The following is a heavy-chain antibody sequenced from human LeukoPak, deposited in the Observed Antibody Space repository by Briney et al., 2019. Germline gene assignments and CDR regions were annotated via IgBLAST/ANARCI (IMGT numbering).Heavy chain of an antibody. D-gene: IGHD6-25*01. J-gene: IGHJ3*02. CDR3: ARYRYFDI. CDR1: GGSISGYY. V-gene: IGHV4-59*01. CDR2: IYNRGTT. Sequence: KPSETLSLTCTVSGGSISGYYWSWIRQPPGKALEWIGYIYNRGTTDYNPSLKSRVTISLDTSKNQFSLKLSSVTAADTAVYYCARYRYFDIWGQGTMVTVSS.